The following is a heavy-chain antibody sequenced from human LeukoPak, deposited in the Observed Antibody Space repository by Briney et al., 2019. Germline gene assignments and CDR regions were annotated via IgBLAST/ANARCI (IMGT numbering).Heavy chain of an antibody. V-gene: IGHV3-13*01. CDR3: AKVGYDILTGYYSPFDY. CDR2: IGTAGDT. J-gene: IGHJ4*02. CDR1: GFTFSSYD. D-gene: IGHD3-9*01. Sequence: GGSLRLSCAASGFTFSSYDMHWVRQATGKGLEWVSAIGTAGDTYYPGSVKGRFTISRENAKNSLYLQMNSLRAEDTAVYYCAKVGYDILTGYYSPFDYWGQGTLVTVSS.